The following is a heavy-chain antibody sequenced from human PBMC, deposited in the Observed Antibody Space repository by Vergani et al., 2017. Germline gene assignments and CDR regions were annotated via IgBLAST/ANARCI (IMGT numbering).Heavy chain of an antibody. D-gene: IGHD6-19*01. V-gene: IGHV3-30*02. CDR2: IGYDGSNT. CDR1: GFTFSNYG. Sequence: QVQLVESGGGVVQPGGSLRLSCGASGFTFSNYGMHWVRQAPGKGLEWVTFIGYDGSNTYYADSVKGRFTISRDNSKNTLFLQMNSLRPEDTAVYYCARDTVTGSRYFDYWGQGTLVTVSS. CDR3: ARDTVTGSRYFDY. J-gene: IGHJ4*02.